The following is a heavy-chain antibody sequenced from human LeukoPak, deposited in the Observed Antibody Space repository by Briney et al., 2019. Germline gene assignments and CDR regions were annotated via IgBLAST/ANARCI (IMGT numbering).Heavy chain of an antibody. CDR2: ISAYNGNT. D-gene: IGHD2-2*01. Sequence: ASVKVSCKASGYTFTSYGISWVRQAPGQGLEWMGWISAYNGNTNYAQKLQGRVTMTTDTSTSTAYMELRSLGSDDTAVYYCARDDCSSTSCYLYYFDYWGQGTLVTVSS. J-gene: IGHJ4*02. CDR3: ARDDCSSTSCYLYYFDY. V-gene: IGHV1-18*01. CDR1: GYTFTSYG.